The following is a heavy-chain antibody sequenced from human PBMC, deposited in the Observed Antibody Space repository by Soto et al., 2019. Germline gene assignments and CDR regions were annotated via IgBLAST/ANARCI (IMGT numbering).Heavy chain of an antibody. D-gene: IGHD3-10*01. CDR3: ARDLRLASYGSGSYWFDP. J-gene: IGHJ5*02. CDR1: GGSMSSYY. Sequence: SETLSLTCTVSGGSMSSYYWTWIRQPPGKGLEWIGFIHYGGGTVYNPALRSRVTVTVETSKKQFSLKLSSVTAADTAVYYCARDLRLASYGSGSYWFDPWGQGTLVTVSS. V-gene: IGHV4-59*01. CDR2: IHYGGGT.